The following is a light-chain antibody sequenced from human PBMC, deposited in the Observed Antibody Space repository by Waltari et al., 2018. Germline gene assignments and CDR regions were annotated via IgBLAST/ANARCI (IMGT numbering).Light chain of an antibody. V-gene: IGLV3-27*01. J-gene: IGLJ2*01. CDR2: KDP. CDR1: VLAENY. Sequence: YDLTQPSSVSVSPGQTATITCSGDVLAENYVRWFQQKPGQAPTLILYKDPERPSGIPERCSGSRSGSTVTLTIRGALLEDEADYHCHAAADNNWFFCGGTKLTVL. CDR3: HAAADNNWF.